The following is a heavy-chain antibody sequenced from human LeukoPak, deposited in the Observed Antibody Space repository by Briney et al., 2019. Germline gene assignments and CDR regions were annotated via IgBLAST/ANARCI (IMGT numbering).Heavy chain of an antibody. Sequence: GGSLRLSCAASGFTFSSYWMSWVRQAPGKGLEWVANIKQDGSEKYYVDSVKGRFTISRDNAKNSLYLQMNSLRAEDTAVYYCARSGVRIAAAADFDYWGQGTLVTVSS. D-gene: IGHD6-13*01. CDR1: GFTFSSYW. V-gene: IGHV3-7*01. CDR3: ARSGVRIAAAADFDY. CDR2: IKQDGSEK. J-gene: IGHJ4*02.